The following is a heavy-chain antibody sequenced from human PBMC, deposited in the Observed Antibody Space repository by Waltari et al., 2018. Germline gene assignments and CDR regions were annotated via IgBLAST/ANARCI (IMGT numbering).Heavy chain of an antibody. Sequence: QLQLQESGPGLVQPSETLSLTCSVSVVSITSNRHYWGWIRQPPEQGLEWIATMSYSGAPSSRPSLESRVTVSRDTSKNQLSLKLVSVTAADTAVYYCATYIGASVGTAAFDVWGQGTMVTVSS. CDR3: ATYIGASVGTAAFDV. D-gene: IGHD5-12*01. V-gene: IGHV4-39*01. CDR2: MSYSGAP. CDR1: VVSITSNRHY. J-gene: IGHJ3*01.